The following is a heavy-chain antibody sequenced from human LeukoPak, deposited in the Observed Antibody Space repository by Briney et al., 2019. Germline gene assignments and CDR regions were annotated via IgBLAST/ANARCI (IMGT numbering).Heavy chain of an antibody. CDR3: ARRFPRSGYYGAFDI. V-gene: IGHV4-31*03. J-gene: IGHJ3*02. Sequence: SQTLSLTCTVSGGSISSGGYYWSWIRQHPGKGLEWIGYIYYSGSTYYNPSLKSRVTISVDTSKNQFSLKLSSVTAADTAVYYCARRFPRSGYYGAFDIWGQGTMVTVSS. CDR1: GGSISSGGYY. D-gene: IGHD3-22*01. CDR2: IYYSGST.